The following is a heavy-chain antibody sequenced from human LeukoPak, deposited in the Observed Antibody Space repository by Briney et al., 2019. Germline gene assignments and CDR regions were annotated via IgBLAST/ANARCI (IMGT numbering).Heavy chain of an antibody. CDR3: ARSIMDYGGNWRAFDI. D-gene: IGHD4-23*01. CDR2: MNWNGDST. J-gene: IGHJ3*02. CDR1: GWTFDDYC. Sequence: GGSLRLSCAASGWTFDDYCMSWVRQDPGKGLEWVSGMNWNGDSTGYANSLTGRFTISRDNAKTSMSLRMNSLRAEDTALYYCARSIMDYGGNWRAFDIWGKGTMVTVSS. V-gene: IGHV3-20*04.